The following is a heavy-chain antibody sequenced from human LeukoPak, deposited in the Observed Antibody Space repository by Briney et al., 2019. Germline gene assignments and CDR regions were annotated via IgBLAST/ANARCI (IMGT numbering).Heavy chain of an antibody. V-gene: IGHV4-59*11. D-gene: IGHD3-3*01. CDR3: ARVRNWLDP. CDR2: IYYSGST. CDR1: GGSISSHY. Sequence: PSETLSLTCTVSGGSISSHYWSWIRQPPGKGLEWIGYIYYSGSTNYNPSLKSRVTISVDTSKNQFSLKLSSVTAADTAVYYCARVRNWLDPWGQGTLVIVSS. J-gene: IGHJ5*02.